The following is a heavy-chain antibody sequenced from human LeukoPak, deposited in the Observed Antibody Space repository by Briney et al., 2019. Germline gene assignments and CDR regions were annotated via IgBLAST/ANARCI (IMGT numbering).Heavy chain of an antibody. CDR3: ARVRITMVRGDTSNWFDP. CDR1: GGSISSSNW. J-gene: IGHJ5*02. V-gene: IGHV4-4*02. D-gene: IGHD3-10*01. Sequence: PSETLSLTCAVSGGSISSSNWWSWVRQPPGKGLEWIGEIYHSGSTNYNPSLKSRVTISVDKSKYQFSLKLSSVTAADTAVYYCARVRITMVRGDTSNWFDPWGQGTLVTVSS. CDR2: IYHSGST.